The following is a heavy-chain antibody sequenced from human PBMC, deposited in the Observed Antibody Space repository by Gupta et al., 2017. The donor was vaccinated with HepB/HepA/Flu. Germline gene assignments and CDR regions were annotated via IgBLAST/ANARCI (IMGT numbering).Heavy chain of an antibody. J-gene: IGHJ4*02. V-gene: IGHV3-23*01. CDR1: GFTFSSYA. CDR2: IGGRGGST. CDR3: AKVYSVNWHNTH. Sequence: EVQLLESGGGLVQPGGSLRLSCAASGFTFSSYAMTWVRQAPGKGLEWVSSIGGRGGSTYYADSVKGRFTISRDDSKNTLYLQMNSLRAEDTAVYLCAKVYSVNWHNTHWGQGTLVTVSS. D-gene: IGHD1/OR15-1a*01.